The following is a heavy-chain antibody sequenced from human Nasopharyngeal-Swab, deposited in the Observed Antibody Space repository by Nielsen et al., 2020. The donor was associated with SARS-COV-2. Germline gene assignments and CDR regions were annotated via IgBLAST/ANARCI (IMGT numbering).Heavy chain of an antibody. CDR1: GYTFTSYY. Sequence: ASVKVSCKASGYTFTSYYMHWVRQAPGQGLEWMGIINPSGGSTSYAQKFQGRVTMTRDTSTSTVYMELSSLRSEDTAVYYCARAEMRTTVTTYWNYWGQGTLGTVSS. CDR2: INPSGGST. CDR3: ARAEMRTTVTTYWNY. J-gene: IGHJ4*02. V-gene: IGHV1-46*01. D-gene: IGHD4-17*01.